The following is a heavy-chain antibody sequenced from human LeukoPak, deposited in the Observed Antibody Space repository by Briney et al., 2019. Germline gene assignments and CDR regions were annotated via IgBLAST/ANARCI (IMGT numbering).Heavy chain of an antibody. CDR2: ISNDGSNK. J-gene: IGHJ4*02. V-gene: IGHV3-30*18. CDR1: GFTFSSYG. Sequence: GGSLRLSCAASGFTFSSYGMHWVRQAPGKGLEWVAVISNDGSNKHYGDSVKGRFTISRDNSKNTLYLQMDSLRGEDTAVYYCAKEGVDFWSYDYWGQGTLVTVSS. CDR3: AKEGVDFWSYDY. D-gene: IGHD3-3*01.